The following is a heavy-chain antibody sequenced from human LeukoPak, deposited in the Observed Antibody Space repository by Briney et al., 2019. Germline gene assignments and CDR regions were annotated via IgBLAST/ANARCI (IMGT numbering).Heavy chain of an antibody. D-gene: IGHD3-16*01. Sequence: SETLSLTCTLSGDSTTTNSSSWGWIRQSPGKGLEWIGSIYSSGNSYYNPSLKSRATISPDTSKNQYSLRLTSVTAADTAVYYCARRGIWDLQISNYFDPWGQGILVTVSS. CDR3: ARRGIWDLQISNYFDP. CDR1: GDSTTTNSSS. V-gene: IGHV4-39*01. CDR2: IYSSGNS. J-gene: IGHJ5*02.